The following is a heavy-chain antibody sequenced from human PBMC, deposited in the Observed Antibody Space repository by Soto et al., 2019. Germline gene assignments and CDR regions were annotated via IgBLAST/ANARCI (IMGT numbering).Heavy chain of an antibody. J-gene: IGHJ6*03. V-gene: IGHV1-8*01. Sequence: ASVKVSCKASGYTFTSYDINWVRQATGQGLEWMGWMNPNSGNTGYAQKFQGRVTMTRNTSISTAYMELSSLRSEDTAVYYCARARLLPTYYYYYMDVWGKGTTVTVSS. CDR3: ARARLLPTYYYYYMDV. CDR2: MNPNSGNT. CDR1: GYTFTSYD. D-gene: IGHD3-22*01.